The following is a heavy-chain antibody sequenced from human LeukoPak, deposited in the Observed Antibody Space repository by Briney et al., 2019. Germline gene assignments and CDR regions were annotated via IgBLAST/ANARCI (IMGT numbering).Heavy chain of an antibody. Sequence: GGSLRLSCAASGFTFSSYWMSWVRQAPGKGLEWVANIKQDGSEKYVDSVKGRFTISRDNAKNSLYLQMSSLRAEDTAVYYCASLGQLQWPGPDRSRDFDYWGQGTLVTVSS. V-gene: IGHV3-7*01. CDR3: ASLGQLQWPGPDRSRDFDY. CDR2: IKQDGSEK. J-gene: IGHJ4*02. D-gene: IGHD6-19*01. CDR1: GFTFSSYW.